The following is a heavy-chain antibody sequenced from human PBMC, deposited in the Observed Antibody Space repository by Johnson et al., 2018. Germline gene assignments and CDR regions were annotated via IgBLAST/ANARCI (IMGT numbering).Heavy chain of an antibody. V-gene: IGHV1-3*01. Sequence: QVQLVQSGAEVKKPGASVKVSCKASGYTFTSYAMHWVRQAPGQRLEWMGWINAGNGNTKYSQKFQGRVTITRDTSASTAYMELSSLRSEDTAVYYCARSWFTSFGVVTADAFVIWGQGTMVTVSS. J-gene: IGHJ3*02. D-gene: IGHD3-3*01. CDR1: GYTFTSYA. CDR2: INAGNGNT. CDR3: ARSWFTSFGVVTADAFVI.